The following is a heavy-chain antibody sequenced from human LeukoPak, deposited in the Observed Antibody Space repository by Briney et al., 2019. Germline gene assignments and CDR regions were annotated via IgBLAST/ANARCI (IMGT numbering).Heavy chain of an antibody. CDR3: ARARGEVAIDY. Sequence: GSLRLSCAASGFTFSDLTMNWVRQAPGKGLEWIGDINHSGSTNYNPSLKSRVTLSVDTSKNQFSLKLTSLTAADTAVYYCARARGEVAIDYWGQGTLVTVSS. CDR2: INHSGST. D-gene: IGHD5-12*01. V-gene: IGHV4-34*01. J-gene: IGHJ4*02. CDR1: GFTFSDLT.